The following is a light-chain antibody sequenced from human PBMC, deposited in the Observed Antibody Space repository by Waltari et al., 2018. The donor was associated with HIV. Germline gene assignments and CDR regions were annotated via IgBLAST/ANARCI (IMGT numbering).Light chain of an antibody. CDR3: QQYNNWPPNT. Sequence: EIVMTQSPATLSVSPGERATLSCRASQSFSSDLAWYQQKPGQAPRLLIYGASTRATGLPARFSGSGSGTEFTLTISSLQSEDFAVYFCQQYNNWPPNTFGQGTKVEIK. J-gene: IGKJ2*01. V-gene: IGKV3-15*01. CDR1: QSFSSD. CDR2: GAS.